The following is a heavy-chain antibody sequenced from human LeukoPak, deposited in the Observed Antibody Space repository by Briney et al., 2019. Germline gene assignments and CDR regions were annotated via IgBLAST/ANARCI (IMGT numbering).Heavy chain of an antibody. CDR3: ATNILRSIAAAAIFDY. Sequence: GGSLRLSCAASGFTFSSYSMNWVRQAPGKGLEWVSVIYSGGSTYYADSVKGRFTISRDNSKNTLYLQMNSLRAEDTAVYYCATNILRSIAAAAIFDYWGQGTLVTVSS. J-gene: IGHJ4*02. CDR2: IYSGGST. CDR1: GFTFSSYS. D-gene: IGHD6-13*01. V-gene: IGHV3-53*01.